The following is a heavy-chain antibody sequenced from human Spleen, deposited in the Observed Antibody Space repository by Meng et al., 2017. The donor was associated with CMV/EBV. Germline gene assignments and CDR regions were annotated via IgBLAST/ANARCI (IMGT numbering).Heavy chain of an antibody. CDR2: ISSSGTS. D-gene: IGHD1-26*01. CDR1: GGSITRSDYY. V-gene: IGHV4-39*07. CDR3: ARDVGTSGSYLMTAGPDAFDI. J-gene: IGHJ3*02. Sequence: SETLSLTCSVSGGSITRSDYYWGWIRQTPGKGLEWIGGISSSGTSYYNPLLKSRVSISVDKSKKHFSLNLNSVTAADTAMYFCARDVGTSGSYLMTAGPDAFDIWGHGTMVTVSS.